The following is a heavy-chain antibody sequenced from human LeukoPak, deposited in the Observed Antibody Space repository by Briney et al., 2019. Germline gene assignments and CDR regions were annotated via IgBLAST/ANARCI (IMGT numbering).Heavy chain of an antibody. Sequence: SETLSLTCTVSGGSISGYYWSWIRQPPGKGLEWVGYIYYSGSTNYNPSLKSRVTISVDTSKNQLSLRLSSVTAADTAVYYCARVDYTTSSPYLLPDSWGQGTLVTVSS. J-gene: IGHJ4*02. D-gene: IGHD6-6*01. CDR2: IYYSGST. CDR1: GGSISGYY. CDR3: ARVDYTTSSPYLLPDS. V-gene: IGHV4-59*01.